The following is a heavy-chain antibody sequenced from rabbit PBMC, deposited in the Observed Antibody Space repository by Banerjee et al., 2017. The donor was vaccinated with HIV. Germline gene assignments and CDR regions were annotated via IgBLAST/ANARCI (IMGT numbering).Heavy chain of an antibody. CDR2: IDPVFGST. CDR1: GFDFSSYG. V-gene: IGHV1S47*01. J-gene: IGHJ4*01. D-gene: IGHD1-1*01. CDR3: GRSSSAYRLNL. Sequence: QEQLVESGGGLVQPGGSLKLSCKASGFDFSSYGVSWVRQAPGKGLEWIGYIDPVFGSTYYASWVNGRFTISSHNAQNTLYLQLNSLTAADTATYFCGRSSSAYRLNLWGPGTLVTVS.